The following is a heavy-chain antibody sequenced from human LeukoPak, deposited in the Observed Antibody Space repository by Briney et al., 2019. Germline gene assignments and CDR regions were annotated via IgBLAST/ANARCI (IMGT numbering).Heavy chain of an antibody. CDR3: ARGSSRAFDY. V-gene: IGHV3-23*01. CDR1: GFTFSSSA. D-gene: IGHD2-2*01. Sequence: GGSLRLSCAASGFTFSSSAMSWVRQAPGKGLEWVSSISGSGGSTYYADSVKGRFTVSRDNSKNTLYLQMNSLRAEDTAVYFCARGSSRAFDYWGQGTLATVSS. J-gene: IGHJ4*02. CDR2: ISGSGGST.